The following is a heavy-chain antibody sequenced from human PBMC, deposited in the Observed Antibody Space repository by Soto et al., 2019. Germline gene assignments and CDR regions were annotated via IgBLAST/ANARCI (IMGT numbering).Heavy chain of an antibody. V-gene: IGHV3-33*03. CDR3: VREGPRKIVGAIDY. J-gene: IGHJ4*02. CDR2: IRRDGSYG. CDR1: GFSFRNFA. D-gene: IGHD1-26*01. Sequence: QVQLVESGGGVVQPGRSLRISCVASGFSFRNFAMHWFRQAPGKGLEWVATIRRDGSYGRYGDSVKGRFTISRDNSVNTLYLQMTSLSVEDTALYFCVREGPRKIVGAIDYWSQGTLVIVSS.